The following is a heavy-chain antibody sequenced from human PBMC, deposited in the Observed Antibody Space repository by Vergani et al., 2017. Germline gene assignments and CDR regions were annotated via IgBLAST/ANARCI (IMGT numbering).Heavy chain of an antibody. CDR3: ARAQSGYSGYDAFDY. D-gene: IGHD5-12*01. V-gene: IGHV3-48*03. J-gene: IGHJ4*02. CDR1: GFFFSSYE. CDR2: ISSSSSYI. Sequence: EVQLVESGGDLVQPGGSLRLSCAASGFFFSSYEMNWVRQAPGKGLEWVSYISSSSSYIYYADSVKGRFTISRDNAKNSLYLQMNSLRAEDTAVYYCARAQSGYSGYDAFDYWGQGTLVTVSS.